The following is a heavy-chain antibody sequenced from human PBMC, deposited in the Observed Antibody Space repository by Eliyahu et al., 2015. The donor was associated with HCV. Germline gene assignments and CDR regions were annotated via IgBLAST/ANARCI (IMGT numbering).Heavy chain of an antibody. CDR1: GYXFTSYY. V-gene: IGHV1-46*01. CDR2: XNPSGGST. Sequence: QVQLVQSGAEVKKPGASXXLSCKAFGYXFTSYYXHWVRQVPGQGLEWMAIXNPSGGSTNYAQQFRSRVTLTKDTSTNTVSMELSSLRSEDTAVYYCARHLTAGDSWGQGTLVTVSS. J-gene: IGHJ4*02. D-gene: IGHD6-13*01. CDR3: ARHLTAGDS.